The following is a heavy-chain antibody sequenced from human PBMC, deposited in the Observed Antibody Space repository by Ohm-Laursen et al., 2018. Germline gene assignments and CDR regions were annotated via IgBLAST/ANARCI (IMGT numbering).Heavy chain of an antibody. CDR2: IYYSGST. V-gene: IGHV4-59*01. J-gene: IGHJ5*02. CDR1: GGSISTYY. Sequence: GTLSLTCTVSGGSISTYYWSWIRQPPGKGLEWIGYIYYSGSTNYKPSLKSRVTISVDTSKNQFSLKLSSVTAADTAVYYCARDLFSDQIGRFDPWGQGTLVTVSS. CDR3: ARDLFSDQIGRFDP. D-gene: IGHD2/OR15-2a*01.